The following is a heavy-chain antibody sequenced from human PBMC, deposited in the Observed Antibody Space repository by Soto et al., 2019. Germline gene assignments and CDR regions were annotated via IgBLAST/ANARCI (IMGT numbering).Heavy chain of an antibody. CDR2: IYYSGST. Sequence: SETLSLTCTVSGGSISSGGYYWRWIRQHPGKGLEWIGYIYYSGSTYYNPSLKSRVTISVDTSKNQFSLKLSSVTAADTAVYYCARARAVRGVISNWFDPWGQGTLVTVSS. J-gene: IGHJ5*02. D-gene: IGHD3-10*01. CDR3: ARARAVRGVISNWFDP. CDR1: GGSISSGGYY. V-gene: IGHV4-31*03.